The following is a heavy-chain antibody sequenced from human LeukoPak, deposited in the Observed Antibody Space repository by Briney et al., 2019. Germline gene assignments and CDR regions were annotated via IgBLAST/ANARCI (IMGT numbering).Heavy chain of an antibody. D-gene: IGHD1-26*01. CDR2: INQDGSEK. Sequence: GGSLRLSCAVSGLTFSSFWMSWVRQAPGKGLEWVANINQDGSEKYFVDSVKGRFTISRDDSKNSLHLQMNTLRGEDKGLYYWARERGGRIFYFWGQGTLVTVSS. CDR1: GLTFSSFW. CDR3: ARERGGRIFYF. V-gene: IGHV3-7*01. J-gene: IGHJ4*02.